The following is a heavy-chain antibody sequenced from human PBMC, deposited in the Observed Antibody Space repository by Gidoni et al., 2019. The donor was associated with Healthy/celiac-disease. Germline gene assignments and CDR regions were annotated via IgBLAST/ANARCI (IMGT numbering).Heavy chain of an antibody. J-gene: IGHJ4*02. Sequence: QVQLQESGPGLVKPAQTLSLTCTVSGGSISSGSYYWSWIRQPAGKGLAWIGRIYTSGSTNYNPSLKSRVTISVDTSKNQFSLKLSSVTAADTAVYYCARGGYCSGGSCYILYWGQGTLVTVSS. V-gene: IGHV4-61*02. CDR2: IYTSGST. CDR1: GGSISSGSYY. CDR3: ARGGYCSGGSCYILY. D-gene: IGHD2-15*01.